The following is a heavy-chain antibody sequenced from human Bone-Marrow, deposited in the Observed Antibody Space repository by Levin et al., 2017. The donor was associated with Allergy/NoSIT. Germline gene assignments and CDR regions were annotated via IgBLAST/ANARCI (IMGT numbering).Heavy chain of an antibody. V-gene: IGHV1-69*06. D-gene: IGHD4-23*01. Sequence: SVKVSCKASGGTFSSYAISWVRQAPGQGLEWMGGIIPIFGTANYAQKFQGRVTITADKSTSTAYMELSSLRSEDTAVYYCAANSGGSYYYYGMDVWGQGTTVTVSS. J-gene: IGHJ6*02. CDR3: AANSGGSYYYYGMDV. CDR2: IIPIFGTA. CDR1: GGTFSSYA.